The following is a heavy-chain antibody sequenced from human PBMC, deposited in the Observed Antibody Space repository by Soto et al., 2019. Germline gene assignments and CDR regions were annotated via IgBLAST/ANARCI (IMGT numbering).Heavy chain of an antibody. CDR2: INHSGST. Sequence: SETLSLTCAVYGGSFSGYYWSWIRQPPGKGLEWIGEINHSGSTNYNPSLKSRVTISVDTSKNQFSLKLSSVTAADTAVYYCARSVRITIFGVVPPFDYWGQGTRVTVSS. CDR1: GGSFSGYY. CDR3: ARSVRITIFGVVPPFDY. V-gene: IGHV4-34*01. D-gene: IGHD3-3*01. J-gene: IGHJ4*02.